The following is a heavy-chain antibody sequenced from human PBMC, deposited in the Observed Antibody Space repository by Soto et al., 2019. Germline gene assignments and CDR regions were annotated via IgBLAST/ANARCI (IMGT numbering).Heavy chain of an antibody. CDR2: ISAYNGNT. V-gene: IGHV1-18*01. D-gene: IGHD4-17*01. CDR3: ARDYGRYGDDVPPGYFDY. J-gene: IGHJ4*02. CDR1: GYTFTSYG. Sequence: QVQLVQSGAEVKKPGASVKVSCKASGYTFTSYGISWVRQAPGQGLEWMGWISAYNGNTNYAQKLQGRVTMTTDTSTSTAYMELRSLRSDDTAVYYCARDYGRYGDDVPPGYFDYWGQGTLVTVSS.